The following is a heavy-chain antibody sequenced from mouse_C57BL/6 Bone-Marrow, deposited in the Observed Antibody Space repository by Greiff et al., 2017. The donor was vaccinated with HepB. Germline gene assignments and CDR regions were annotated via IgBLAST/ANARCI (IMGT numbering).Heavy chain of an antibody. CDR3: AGEIYSNYLYAMDY. V-gene: IGHV12-3*01. CDR1: GFPITSGYY. CDR2: ITHSGET. J-gene: IGHJ4*01. D-gene: IGHD2-5*01. Sequence: VQLVESGPGLVKPSQSLFLTCSITGFPITSGYYWIWIRQSPGKPLEWMGYITHSGETFYNPSLQSPISITRETSKNQFFLQLNSVTTEDTAMYYCAGEIYSNYLYAMDYWGQGTSVTVSS.